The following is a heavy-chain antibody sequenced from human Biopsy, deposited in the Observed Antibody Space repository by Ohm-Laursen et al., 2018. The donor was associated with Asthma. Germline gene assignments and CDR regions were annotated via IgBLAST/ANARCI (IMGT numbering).Heavy chain of an antibody. D-gene: IGHD6-13*01. CDR1: GASITSSAYY. Sequence: TLSLTCTVSGASITSSAYYWGWIRQPPGKGLEWIGSMYYGETTYYSPSLKSRVTISVDTSKNQFSLILSSVTAADTAVYYCVRGSSSWHHGPFHYYYGLDVWGQGTTATVSS. CDR2: MYYGETT. V-gene: IGHV4-39*01. J-gene: IGHJ6*02. CDR3: VRGSSSWHHGPFHYYYGLDV.